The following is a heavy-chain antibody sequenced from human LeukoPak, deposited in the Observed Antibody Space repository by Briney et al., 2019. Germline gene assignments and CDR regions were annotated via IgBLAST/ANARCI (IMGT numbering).Heavy chain of an antibody. J-gene: IGHJ3*02. CDR1: GFTFSSYS. CDR3: ASEVTASSFDI. V-gene: IGHV3-7*01. CDR2: INQDGSQN. D-gene: IGHD2-21*02. Sequence: PGGSLRLSCAASGFTFSSYSMHWVRQAPGRGLEWVGNINQDGSQNSSVDSVKGRFTISRDNAKNSLYLQMNSLGAEDTALYYCASEVTASSFDILGQGTMVTVSS.